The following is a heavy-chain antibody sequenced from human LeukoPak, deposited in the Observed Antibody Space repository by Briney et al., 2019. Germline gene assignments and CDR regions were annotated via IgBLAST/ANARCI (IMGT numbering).Heavy chain of an antibody. CDR3: AKNLATGTDYDY. CDR1: GFPFSSYW. Sequence: GGSLRLSCAASGFPFSSYWMSWVRQAPGKGLEWVANIKQDGSEKYYVDSVKGRFTISRDNAKNSLYLQMNSLRAEDTAVYYCAKNLATGTDYDYWGQGTLVTVSS. CDR2: IKQDGSEK. D-gene: IGHD3-9*01. J-gene: IGHJ4*02. V-gene: IGHV3-7*01.